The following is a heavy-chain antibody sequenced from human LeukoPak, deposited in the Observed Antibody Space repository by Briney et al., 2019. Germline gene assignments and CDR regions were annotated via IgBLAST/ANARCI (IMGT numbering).Heavy chain of an antibody. CDR1: GFTLSNYA. J-gene: IGHJ4*02. V-gene: IGHV3-23*01. CDR3: GKANDDYYFDY. CDR2: ISAAGVT. Sequence: PGGSLRLSCAASGFTLSNYAMNWVRQAPGQGLEWVSVISAAGVTYYADSLKGRFTISRDNSKNTLYPQMDSLRVEDTAVYYCGKANDDYYFDYWGQGTLVTVSS. D-gene: IGHD1-1*01.